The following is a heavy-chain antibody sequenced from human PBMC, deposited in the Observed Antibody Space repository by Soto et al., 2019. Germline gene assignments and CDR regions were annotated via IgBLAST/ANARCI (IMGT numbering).Heavy chain of an antibody. CDR3: AKTPPRTTATAYYFDY. D-gene: IGHD4-17*01. V-gene: IGHV1-69*16. CDR2: ITPILDTT. Sequence: ASVKVSCKASGDTFRSSYTISWVRLAPGQGLEWMGGITPILDTTHYAQKFQDRVTITADESTNIAYMELSSLRSDDTAVYYCAKTPPRTTATAYYFDYWAPGTLVNVSS. CDR1: GDTFRSSYT. J-gene: IGHJ4*02.